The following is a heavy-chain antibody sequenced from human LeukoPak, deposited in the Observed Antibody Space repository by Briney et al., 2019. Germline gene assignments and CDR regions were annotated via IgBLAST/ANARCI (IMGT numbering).Heavy chain of an antibody. CDR3: ARPLDTAMVVDY. V-gene: IGHV3-74*01. Sequence: GGSLRPSCAASGFTFSSYWMHWVRQAPGKGLVWVSRINSDGSSTSYADSVKGRFTISRDNAKNTLYLQMNSLRAEDTAVYYCARPLDTAMVVDYWGQGTLVTVSS. CDR2: INSDGSST. CDR1: GFTFSSYW. D-gene: IGHD5-18*01. J-gene: IGHJ4*02.